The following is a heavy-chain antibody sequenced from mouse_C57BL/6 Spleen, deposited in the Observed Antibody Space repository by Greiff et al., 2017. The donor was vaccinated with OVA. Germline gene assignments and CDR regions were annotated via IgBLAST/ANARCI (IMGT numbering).Heavy chain of an antibody. V-gene: IGHV3-1*01. CDR2: ISYSGST. J-gene: IGHJ3*01. CDR1: GYSITSGYD. D-gene: IGHD2-3*01. CDR3: AREGDGYSFFAY. Sequence: EVQVVESGPGMVKPSQSLSLSCTVTGYSITSGYDWHWIRHFPGNKLEWMGYISYSGSTNYNPSLKSRISITHDTSKNHFFLKLNSVTTEDTATYYCAREGDGYSFFAYWGQGTLVTVSA.